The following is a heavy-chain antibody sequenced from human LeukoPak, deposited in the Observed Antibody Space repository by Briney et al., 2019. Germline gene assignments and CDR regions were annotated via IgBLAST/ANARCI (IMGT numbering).Heavy chain of an antibody. J-gene: IGHJ4*02. CDR1: GFTFSSYA. CDR2: ISYDGSNK. Sequence: GGSLRLSCAASGFTFSSYAMHWVRQAPGKGLEWVAVISYDGSNKYYADSVKGRFTISRDNSKNTLYLQMNSLRAEDTAVYYCAREGGEYYSNDENYFDYWGQGTLVTVSS. CDR3: AREGGEYYSNDENYFDY. V-gene: IGHV3-30-3*01. D-gene: IGHD4-11*01.